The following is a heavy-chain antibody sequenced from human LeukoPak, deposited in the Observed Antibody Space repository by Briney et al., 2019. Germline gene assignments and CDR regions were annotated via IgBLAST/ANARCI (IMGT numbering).Heavy chain of an antibody. J-gene: IGHJ5*02. V-gene: IGHV4-61*01. CDR1: GGSISSGSYY. CDR2: IYYSGST. D-gene: IGHD3-3*01. Sequence: PSQTLSLTCTVSGGSISSGSYYWSWIRQPPGKGLEWIGYIYYSGSTYYNPSLKSRVTISVDTSKNQFSLKLSSVTAADTAVYYCARVLIPRPAIFGVVSPWGQGTLVTVSS. CDR3: ARVLIPRPAIFGVVSP.